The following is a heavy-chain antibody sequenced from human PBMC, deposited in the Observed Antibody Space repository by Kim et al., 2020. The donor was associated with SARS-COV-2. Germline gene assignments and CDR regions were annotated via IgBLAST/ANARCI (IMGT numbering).Heavy chain of an antibody. CDR1: GASVSSGTYS. Sequence: SETLSLTCTVSGASVSSGTYSWSWIRQPPGKGLEWIGYIFYSGSTNYNPSLKSRVTISVDTSKNQFSLKLSSVTAADTAVYYCARGGYSGSYYYWGQGTLVTVSS. D-gene: IGHD1-26*01. CDR2: IFYSGST. J-gene: IGHJ4*02. V-gene: IGHV4-61*01. CDR3: ARGGYSGSYYY.